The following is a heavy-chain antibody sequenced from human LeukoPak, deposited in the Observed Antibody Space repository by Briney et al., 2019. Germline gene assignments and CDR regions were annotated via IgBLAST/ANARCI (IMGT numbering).Heavy chain of an antibody. CDR1: GGSISSYY. CDR2: IYTSGST. Sequence: KPSETLSLTCTVSGGSISSYYWSWIRQPAGKGLEWIGRIYTSGSTNYNPSLKSRVTMSVDTSKNQFSLKLSSVTAADTAVYYCARGPGAYGDSAYYYYGMDVWGQGTTVTVSS. CDR3: ARGPGAYGDSAYYYYGMDV. V-gene: IGHV4-4*07. D-gene: IGHD4-17*01. J-gene: IGHJ6*02.